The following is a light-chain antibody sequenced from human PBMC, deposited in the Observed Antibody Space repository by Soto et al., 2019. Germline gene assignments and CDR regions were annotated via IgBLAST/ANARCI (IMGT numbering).Light chain of an antibody. Sequence: DIVMTQSPDSLAVSLGERATINCKSSQSVLDSSNNKNYLTWYQQKPGQPPTLLIYWSSTRESGVPDRFSGGGCGTDFPLTISSLQAEDLAMYYCQHNYIKYTFGQGTKLEIK. CDR3: QHNYIKYT. J-gene: IGKJ2*01. CDR2: WSS. CDR1: QSVLDSSNNKNY. V-gene: IGKV4-1*01.